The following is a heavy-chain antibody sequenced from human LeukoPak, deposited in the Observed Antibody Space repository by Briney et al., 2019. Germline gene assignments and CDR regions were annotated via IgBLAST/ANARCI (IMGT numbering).Heavy chain of an antibody. CDR3: AKRDSSGSYYFDY. J-gene: IGHJ4*02. CDR2: INSYGAYT. V-gene: IGHV3-23*01. Sequence: PGGSLRLSCAASGFTFSSYDMSWVRQAPGKGLEWVSTINSYGAYTYCADSVRGRFTISRDNSKNTLYLQMNSLRAEDTAVFYCAKRDSSGSYYFDYWGQGTLVTVSS. CDR1: GFTFSSYD. D-gene: IGHD3-22*01.